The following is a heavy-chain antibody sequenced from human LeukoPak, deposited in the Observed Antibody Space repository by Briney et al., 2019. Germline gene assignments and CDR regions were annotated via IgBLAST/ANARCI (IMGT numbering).Heavy chain of an antibody. CDR1: GFTFSDYY. CDR2: ISSSSSYT. D-gene: IGHD6-13*01. Sequence: KPGGSLRLSCAASGFTFSDYYMSWIRQAPGKGLEWVSYISSSSSYTNYADSVKGRFTISRDNAKNSLYLQMNSLRAEDTAVYYCAKDKIKQLDYYFDLWGRGTLVTVSS. J-gene: IGHJ2*01. CDR3: AKDKIKQLDYYFDL. V-gene: IGHV3-11*05.